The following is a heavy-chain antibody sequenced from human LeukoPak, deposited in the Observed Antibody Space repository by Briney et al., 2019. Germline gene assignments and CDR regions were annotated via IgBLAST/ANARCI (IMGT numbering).Heavy chain of an antibody. V-gene: IGHV4-39*01. Sequence: PSETLSLTCTVSGGSISSSSYSWGWIRQPPGKGLEWIGSIYYSGSTYYNPSLKRRVTISVDTSKNQFSLKLSCVTAVDTAVYYCKGSGHTFDYGGQGTLVTVS. CDR2: IYYSGST. D-gene: IGHD6-19*01. CDR3: KGSGHTFDY. J-gene: IGHJ4*02. CDR1: GGSISSSSYS.